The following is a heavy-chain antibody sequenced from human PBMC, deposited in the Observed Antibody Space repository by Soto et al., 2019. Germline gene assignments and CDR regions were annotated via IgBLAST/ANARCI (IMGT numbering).Heavy chain of an antibody. CDR1: GGSFSGYY. Sequence: LSLTCAVYGGSFSGYYWSWIRQPPGKGLEWIGEINHSGSTNYNPSLKSRVTISVDTSKNQFSLKLSSVTAADTAVYYCARGVITMVRGVINLAYYYYGMDVWGQGTTVTVSS. D-gene: IGHD3-10*01. V-gene: IGHV4-34*01. CDR2: INHSGST. J-gene: IGHJ6*02. CDR3: ARGVITMVRGVINLAYYYYGMDV.